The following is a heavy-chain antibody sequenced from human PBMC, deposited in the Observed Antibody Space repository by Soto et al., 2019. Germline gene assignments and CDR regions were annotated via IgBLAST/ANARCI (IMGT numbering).Heavy chain of an antibody. J-gene: IGHJ6*02. CDR1: GFTFSSYA. CDR3: AKGSPSHGPTVYYYYGMDV. CDR2: ISGSGGST. V-gene: IGHV3-23*01. Sequence: PGGSLRLSCAASGFTFSSYAMSWVRQAPGKGLEWVSAISGSGGSTYYADSVKGRFTISRDNSKNTLYLQMNSLRAEDTAVYYCAKGSPSHGPTVYYYYGMDVWGQGTTVTVSS.